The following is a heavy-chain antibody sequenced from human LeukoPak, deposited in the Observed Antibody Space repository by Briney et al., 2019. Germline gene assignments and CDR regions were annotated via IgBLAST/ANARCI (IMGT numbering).Heavy chain of an antibody. D-gene: IGHD6-19*01. V-gene: IGHV1-8*03. Sequence: GASVTVSCTASGYTFTSYDINWVRQAPGQGLEWMGWMNPNSGNTGYAQKFQGRVTITRNTSISTAYMELSSLRSEDTAVYYCARGRQQWLVRGSWFDPWGQGTLVTVSS. CDR1: GYTFTSYD. CDR3: ARGRQQWLVRGSWFDP. CDR2: MNPNSGNT. J-gene: IGHJ5*02.